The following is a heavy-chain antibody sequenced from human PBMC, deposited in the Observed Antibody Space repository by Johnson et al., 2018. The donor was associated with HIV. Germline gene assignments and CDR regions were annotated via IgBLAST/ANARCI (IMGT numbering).Heavy chain of an antibody. Sequence: VQVVESGGGVVQPGRSLRLSCAASGFTFNDHYMSWVRQAPGKGLEWVSVLYSGGSTYYADFVKDRFIISRDNSKNTLYLQMNSLRAEDTAVYYCARDYHYVWGSSYGFDIWGQGTMVIVSS. D-gene: IGHD3-16*01. J-gene: IGHJ3*02. CDR3: ARDYHYVWGSSYGFDI. V-gene: IGHV3-66*01. CDR1: GFTFNDHY. CDR2: LYSGGST.